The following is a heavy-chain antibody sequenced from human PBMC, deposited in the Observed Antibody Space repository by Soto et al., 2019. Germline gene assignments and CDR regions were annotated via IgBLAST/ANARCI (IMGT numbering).Heavy chain of an antibody. V-gene: IGHV2-5*02. CDR2: IYWDDDK. D-gene: IGHD2-15*01. CDR1: GFSLSTSGVG. J-gene: IGHJ6*02. CDR3: AYLPCSGGSCYWFSFSGMDV. Sequence: QITLKESGPTLVKPTQTLTLTCTFSGFSLSTSGVGVAWIRQPPGKALEWLALIYWDDDKRYRPSLESRLTITKDTSKNQVVLTMTSMHSVDTATYSCAYLPCSGGSCYWFSFSGMDVWGQGTTVTVSS.